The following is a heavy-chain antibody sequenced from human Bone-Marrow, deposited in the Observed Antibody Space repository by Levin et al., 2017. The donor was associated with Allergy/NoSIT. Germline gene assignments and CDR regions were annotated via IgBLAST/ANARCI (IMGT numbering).Heavy chain of an antibody. J-gene: IGHJ6*03. V-gene: IGHV4-59*11. D-gene: IGHD2-15*01. CDR2: IHYTGST. CDR3: AREGGGLVAGGYYYMDV. Sequence: SQTLSLTCSVSGGSFGNLYWNWIRQPPGKGLEWIGCIHYTGSTIYNPSVKSRVSMSVDTSRNQFSLRLTSVTAADTAVYYCAREGGGLVAGGYYYMDVWGKGAPVTVSS. CDR1: GGSFGNLY.